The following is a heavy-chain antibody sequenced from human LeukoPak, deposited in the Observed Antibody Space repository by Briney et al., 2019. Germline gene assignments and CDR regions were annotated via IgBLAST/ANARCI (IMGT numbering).Heavy chain of an antibody. CDR1: GFTFSSYG. CDR3: AREFATSGLYFDY. J-gene: IGHJ4*02. CDR2: IWYDGSNK. Sequence: GRSLRLSCAASGFTFSSYGMHWVRQAPGKGLEWVAVIWYDGSNKYYADSVKGRFTISRDNSKNTLYLQMNSLRAEGTAVYYCAREFATSGLYFDYWGQGTLVTVSS. D-gene: IGHD1-26*01. V-gene: IGHV3-33*01.